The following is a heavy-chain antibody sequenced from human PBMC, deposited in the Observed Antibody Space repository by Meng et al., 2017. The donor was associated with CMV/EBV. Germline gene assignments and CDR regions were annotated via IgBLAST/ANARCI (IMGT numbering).Heavy chain of an antibody. J-gene: IGHJ3*02. V-gene: IGHV1-18*01. CDR1: GYTFTSYG. CDR3: ARDYVGDSSGYYYQCAFDI. D-gene: IGHD3-22*01. Sequence: ASVKVSCKASGYTFTSYGISWVRQAPGQGLEWMGWISAYNGNTNYAQKLQGRVTMTTDTSTSTAYMELRSLRSDDTAVYYCARDYVGDSSGYYYQCAFDIWGQGTMVTVSS. CDR2: ISAYNGNT.